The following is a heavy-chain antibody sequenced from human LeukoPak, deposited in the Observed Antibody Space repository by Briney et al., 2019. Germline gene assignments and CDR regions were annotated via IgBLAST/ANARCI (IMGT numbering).Heavy chain of an antibody. CDR1: GFTVKDNF. J-gene: IGHJ4*02. V-gene: IGHV3-66*01. Sequence: GGSLRLSCAASGFTVKDNFMSWVRQAPGKGLEWVSVLYSGGATYYADSVKGRFTISRDNSKNIVFLQMNDLRTEDTAVYYCASEGYSSSPGSVDYWGQGTLVTVSS. CDR2: LYSGGAT. CDR3: ASEGYSSSPGSVDY. D-gene: IGHD6-13*01.